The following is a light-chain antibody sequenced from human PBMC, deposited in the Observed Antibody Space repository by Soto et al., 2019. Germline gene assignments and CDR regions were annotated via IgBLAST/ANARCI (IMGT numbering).Light chain of an antibody. J-gene: IGKJ2*01. Sequence: EIVLMQSPGTLSLSPGERATLSCRASQTLRRTYIAWYQQKPGQAPRVLIYGASKRATGIPDRFSGSGSGTDFSLTISRPEPEDFAVYYCHQYDNAPQTYGQGTKVEIK. CDR2: GAS. CDR3: HQYDNAPQT. V-gene: IGKV3-20*01. CDR1: QTLRRTY.